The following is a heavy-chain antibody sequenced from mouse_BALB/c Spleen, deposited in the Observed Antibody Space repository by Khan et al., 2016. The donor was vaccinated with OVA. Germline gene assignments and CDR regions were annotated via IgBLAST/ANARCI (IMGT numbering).Heavy chain of an antibody. J-gene: IGHJ3*01. D-gene: IGHD3-2*01. V-gene: IGHV5-4*02. CDR1: GFTFSDYY. Sequence: EVELVESGGGLVKPGGSLKLSCAASGFTFSDYYRYWVRQPPEKRLEWVATVSDGGNDTSYPDSVKGRFTISRDNAKNNLYLQMNSLKSEDTAMYYCTRGGDGSGFAYWGQGTLVTVSA. CDR3: TRGGDGSGFAY. CDR2: VSDGGNDT.